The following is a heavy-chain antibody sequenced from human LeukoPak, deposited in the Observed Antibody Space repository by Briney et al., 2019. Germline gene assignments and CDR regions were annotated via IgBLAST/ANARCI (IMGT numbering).Heavy chain of an antibody. Sequence: GGPLRLSCAATGFTFSSYNMNWVRQAPGKGLEWVSSITGSSSSMYYADSLQGRFTISRDNAKNSLYLQMNSLRAEDTAVYYCARGGNWFDPWGQGTMVTVSS. CDR3: ARGGNWFDP. CDR2: ITGSSSSM. J-gene: IGHJ5*02. V-gene: IGHV3-21*01. D-gene: IGHD3-16*01. CDR1: GFTFSSYN.